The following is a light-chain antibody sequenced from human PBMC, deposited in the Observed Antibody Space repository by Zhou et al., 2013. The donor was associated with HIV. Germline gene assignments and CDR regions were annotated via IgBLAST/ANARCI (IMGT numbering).Light chain of an antibody. Sequence: IQLTQSPSSLSAYTGDRVTISCRMSQGISNYLAWYQQKPGKAPELLIYAASTLQSGVPSRFSGSGFGTDFTLTISSLQPEDVATYYCQKYNSAPRTFGQGTKVEIK. CDR1: QGISNY. J-gene: IGKJ1*01. CDR2: AAS. CDR3: QKYNSAPRT. V-gene: IGKV1-27*01.